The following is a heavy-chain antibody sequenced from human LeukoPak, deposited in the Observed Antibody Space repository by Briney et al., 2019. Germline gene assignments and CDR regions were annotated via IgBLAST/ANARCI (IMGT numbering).Heavy chain of an antibody. Sequence: SETLSLTCTVSGGSINSYYWSWIRQPPGKGLEWIGYIYYSGSTNYNPSLKSRVTISVETSKNQFSLKLSAVTAADTAVYYCASVRRGFGESSKYYSYYYMDVWGNGTTVTISS. CDR3: ASVRRGFGESSKYYSYYYMDV. V-gene: IGHV4-59*08. CDR2: IYYSGST. J-gene: IGHJ6*03. CDR1: GGSINSYY. D-gene: IGHD3-10*01.